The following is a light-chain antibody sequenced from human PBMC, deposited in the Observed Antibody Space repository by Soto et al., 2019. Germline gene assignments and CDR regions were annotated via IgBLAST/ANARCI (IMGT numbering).Light chain of an antibody. V-gene: IGKV3-20*01. J-gene: IGKJ4*01. CDR2: GAS. CDR3: QQYGSSLLT. CDR1: QSVSGSY. Sequence: EIVLMQSPSTLSLSPGERATLSCRASQSVSGSYLAWYQQKPGQAPRLLIYGASSRATGIPDRFSGSGSGTDFTLTISRLEPEDFAVYYCQQYGSSLLTFGGGTKVEIK.